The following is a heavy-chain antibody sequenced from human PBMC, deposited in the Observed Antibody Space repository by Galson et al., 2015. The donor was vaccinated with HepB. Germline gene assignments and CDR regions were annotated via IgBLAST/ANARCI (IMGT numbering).Heavy chain of an antibody. CDR1: GFTFTTYS. V-gene: IGHV3-48*01. D-gene: IGHD6-13*01. J-gene: IGHJ1*01. CDR2: ISSSSNTI. Sequence: SLRLSCAASGFTFTTYSMNWVRQAPGKGLEWVSHISSSSNTIYYADSVKGRFTISRDNAKNSLYLQMNSLRAADTAVYYCADYIAAGAPALYFQHWGQGTLVTVSS. CDR3: ADYIAAGAPALYFQH.